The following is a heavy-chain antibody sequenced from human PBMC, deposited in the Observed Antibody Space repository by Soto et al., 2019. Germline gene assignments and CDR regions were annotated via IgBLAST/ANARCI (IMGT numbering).Heavy chain of an antibody. CDR1: GYTFTSYY. CDR3: AREGVQLWLQAFDI. D-gene: IGHD5-18*01. V-gene: IGHV1-46*01. CDR2: VNPSGGST. J-gene: IGHJ3*02. Sequence: ASVKVSCKASGYTFTSYYMHWVRQAPGQGLEWMGIVNPSGGSTSYAQKFQGRVTMTRDTSASAVYMELSSLRSEDTDVYYCAREGVQLWLQAFDIWGQGTMVTVSS.